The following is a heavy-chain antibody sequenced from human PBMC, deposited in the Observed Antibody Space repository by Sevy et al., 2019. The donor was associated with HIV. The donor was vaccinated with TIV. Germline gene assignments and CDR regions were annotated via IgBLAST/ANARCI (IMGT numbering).Heavy chain of an antibody. Sequence: GGYLRLSCVASGFTFSNAWMSWVRQAPGKGLEWVGRIKSKTDGATRDFAAPVKGRFTISRDDSKNTLYMQMDRLRTEDTAVYYCAAGTGRSDFDYWGQGTVVTVSS. J-gene: IGHJ4*02. CDR1: GFTFSNAW. D-gene: IGHD1-1*01. CDR3: AAGTGRSDFDY. CDR2: IKSKTDGATR. V-gene: IGHV3-15*01.